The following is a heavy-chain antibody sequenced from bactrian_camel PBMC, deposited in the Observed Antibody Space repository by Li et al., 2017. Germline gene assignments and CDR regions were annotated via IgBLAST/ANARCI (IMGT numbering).Heavy chain of an antibody. J-gene: IGHJ6*01. V-gene: IGHV3S53*01. CDR2: IDGYGTR. D-gene: IGHD3*01. CDR3: AAALGYGCSSVFSY. Sequence: HVQLVESGGGSVQAGGSLRLSCAASEPVPYVRCMAWFRQGPGKEREGVARIDGYGTRTYAISVKGRFTISRNNAKNTLYLEMNSLKPEDTAMYYCAAALGYGCSSVFSYWGRGTQVTVS. CDR1: EPVPYVRC.